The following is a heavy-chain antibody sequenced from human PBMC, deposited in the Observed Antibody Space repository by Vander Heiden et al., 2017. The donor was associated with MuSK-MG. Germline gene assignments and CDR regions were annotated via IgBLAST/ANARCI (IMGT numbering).Heavy chain of an antibody. J-gene: IGHJ5*02. D-gene: IGHD3-10*01. Sequence: QVKLVQSGAEVKKPGSSVKVSCKASGGTFSSYAISWVRQAPGQGLEWMGGIIPIFGTANYAQKFQGRVTITADESTSTAYMELSSLRSEDTAVYYCARGPEVLWFGEFVLEKEAWFDPWGQGTLVTVSS. CDR3: ARGPEVLWFGEFVLEKEAWFDP. CDR1: GGTFSSYA. V-gene: IGHV1-69*01. CDR2: IIPIFGTA.